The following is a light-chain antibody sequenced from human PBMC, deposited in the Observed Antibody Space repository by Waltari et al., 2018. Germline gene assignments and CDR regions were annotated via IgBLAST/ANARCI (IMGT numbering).Light chain of an antibody. CDR2: KEK. CDR1: TFAKRN. CDR3: QSVDSGRPWHVL. V-gene: IGLV3-25*03. J-gene: IGLJ2*01. Sequence: SSDLTQPPSVSVSPGQTARNTCSGETFAKRNTSWYQRKPGQAPTLINYKEKERPPGTPGRFSGSRSGTTVTLTITGVQAEDEAEFFCQSVDSGRPWHVLFGGGTKLTVL.